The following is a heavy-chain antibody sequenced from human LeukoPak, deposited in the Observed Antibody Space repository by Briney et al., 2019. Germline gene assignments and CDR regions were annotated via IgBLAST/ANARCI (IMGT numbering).Heavy chain of an antibody. Sequence: GGSLRLSCAASGFTVSSNFMSWVRQAPGKGLEWVSVIYSGGSTFYADSVKGRFTISRDSSKNTLYLQMNSLRAEDTAVYYCAKDDGKYYYDSSGYFDYWGQGTLVTVSS. D-gene: IGHD3-22*01. CDR2: IYSGGST. J-gene: IGHJ4*02. CDR3: AKDDGKYYYDSSGYFDY. V-gene: IGHV3-66*01. CDR1: GFTVSSNF.